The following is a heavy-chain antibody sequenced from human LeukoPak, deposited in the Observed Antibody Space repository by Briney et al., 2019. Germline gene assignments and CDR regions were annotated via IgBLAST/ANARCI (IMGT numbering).Heavy chain of an antibody. J-gene: IGHJ6*03. V-gene: IGHV4-34*01. CDR2: NNDSGSS. CDR1: GGSFSGHS. CDR3: ARGRRQWLVPRSDYYFYMDV. D-gene: IGHD6-19*01. Sequence: SETLSLTCGVYGGSFSGHSWSWIRQSPGKGLEWIGENNDSGSSNYNPSLKSRVTISVDTSRNQFSLKLSSVTAADTALYYCARGRRQWLVPRSDYYFYMDVWGTGTTVTVSS.